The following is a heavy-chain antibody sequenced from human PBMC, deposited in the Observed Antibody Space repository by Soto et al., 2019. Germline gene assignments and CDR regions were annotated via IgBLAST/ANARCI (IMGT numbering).Heavy chain of an antibody. V-gene: IGHV4-31*03. Sequence: SETLSLTCTVSGGSISSGGYYWSWIRQHPGKGLEWIGYIYYSESTYYNPSLKSRVTISVDTSKNQFSLKLSSVTAADTAVYYCARDRGAVAGDYYGMDVWGQGTTVTVSS. CDR3: ARDRGAVAGDYYGMDV. D-gene: IGHD6-19*01. CDR1: GGSISSGGYY. CDR2: IYYSEST. J-gene: IGHJ6*02.